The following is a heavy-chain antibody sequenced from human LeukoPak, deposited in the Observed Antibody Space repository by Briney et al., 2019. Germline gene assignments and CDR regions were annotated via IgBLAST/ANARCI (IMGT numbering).Heavy chain of an antibody. Sequence: GGSLRLSCAASGFTFSSYSMNWVRQAPGKGLEWVSSISSSSSYIYYADSVKGRFTISRDNAKNSLYLQMNSLRAEDTAVYYCAREPPFYITVTTSAFDIWGQGTMVTVSS. CDR1: GFTFSSYS. J-gene: IGHJ3*02. V-gene: IGHV3-21*01. D-gene: IGHD4-11*01. CDR2: ISSSSSYI. CDR3: AREPPFYITVTTSAFDI.